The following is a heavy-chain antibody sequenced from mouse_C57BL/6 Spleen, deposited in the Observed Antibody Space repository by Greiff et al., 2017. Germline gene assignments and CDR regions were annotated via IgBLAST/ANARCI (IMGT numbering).Heavy chain of an antibody. J-gene: IGHJ2*01. CDR3: ARQGATGYFDY. Sequence: DVHLVESGGGLVKPGGSLKLSCAASGFTFSDSGMHWVRQAPEKGLEWVAYISSGSSTIYYADTVKGRFTISRDNAKNTLFLQMTSLRSEDTAMYYCARQGATGYFDYWGQGTTLTVSS. D-gene: IGHD3-1*01. V-gene: IGHV5-17*01. CDR1: GFTFSDSG. CDR2: ISSGSSTI.